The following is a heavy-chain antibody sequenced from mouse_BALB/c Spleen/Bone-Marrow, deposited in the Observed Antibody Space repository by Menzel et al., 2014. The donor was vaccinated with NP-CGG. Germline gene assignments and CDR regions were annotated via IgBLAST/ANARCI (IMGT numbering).Heavy chain of an antibody. V-gene: IGHV5-17*02. CDR3: ATGTRDY. CDR2: ISSGSSTI. D-gene: IGHD4-1*01. CDR1: GFTFSSFG. J-gene: IGHJ2*01. Sequence: EVHLVESGGGLVQPGGSRKLSCAASGFTFSSFGMHWVRQAPEKGLEWVAYISSGSSTIYYADTVKGRFTISRDNPKNTLFLQMTGLRSEDTAMYYCATGTRDYWGQGTTLTVSS.